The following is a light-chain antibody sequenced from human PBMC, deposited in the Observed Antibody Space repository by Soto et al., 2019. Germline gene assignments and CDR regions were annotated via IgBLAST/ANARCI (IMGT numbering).Light chain of an antibody. CDR3: QVWDGDSDHRV. CDR1: NIGNKG. J-gene: IGLJ2*01. V-gene: IGLV3-21*02. Sequence: SYELTQPPSVSVAPGQTATITCGGDNIGNKGVHWYQKSPGQAPVLVVFDDSGRPSGIPDRFSGSNSGNTATLTISGVEAGDEADYYCQVWDGDSDHRVFGGGTKLTVL. CDR2: DDS.